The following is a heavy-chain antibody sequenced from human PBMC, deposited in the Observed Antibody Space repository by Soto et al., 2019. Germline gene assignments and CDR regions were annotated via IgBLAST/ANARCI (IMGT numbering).Heavy chain of an antibody. D-gene: IGHD3-3*01. V-gene: IGHV3-74*01. CDR3: AREGYEFWSGHYDYAMDV. CDR1: GFSFNYYW. Sequence: EVQLVESGGGLVQPGGSLRLSCAASGFSFNYYWMHWVRQVPGKGLVWVSRMNGDGTSTDYADSVKGRFTISRDNAKNTLYLQMNSLRAEDTAVYYCAREGYEFWSGHYDYAMDVWGQGTTVTVSS. CDR2: MNGDGTST. J-gene: IGHJ6*02.